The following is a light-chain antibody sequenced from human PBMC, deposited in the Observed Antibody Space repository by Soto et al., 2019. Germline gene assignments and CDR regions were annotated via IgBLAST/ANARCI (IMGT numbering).Light chain of an antibody. J-gene: IGKJ1*01. CDR3: QQYNNYPRT. CDR2: DAS. V-gene: IGKV1-5*01. Sequence: DVRMTQSPSSLSASIGDRVTITCRASESIRTWLAWYQHKPGKAPKFLIYDASTLESGVPSRFSGSGSGTEFTLTISSLQPDDFATYYCQQYNNYPRTFGQGTKVDIK. CDR1: ESIRTW.